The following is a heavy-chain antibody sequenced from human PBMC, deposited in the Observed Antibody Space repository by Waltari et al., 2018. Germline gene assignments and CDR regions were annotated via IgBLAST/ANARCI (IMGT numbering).Heavy chain of an antibody. CDR3: ARRFCSGGDCYWIFHF. J-gene: IGHJ4*02. V-gene: IGHV3-21*01. CDR2: ISSSAYI. CDR1: GVNFDYSS. Sequence: EVQLVESGGGLVKPGGSLRLSCVASGVNFDYSSLNWVRQAPGKGLEWVSSISSSAYIYYADSVKGRFTVSRDNARNSLYLQMNSLRAEDSGLYYCARRFCSGGDCYWIFHFWGQGTLVTVSS. D-gene: IGHD2-21*02.